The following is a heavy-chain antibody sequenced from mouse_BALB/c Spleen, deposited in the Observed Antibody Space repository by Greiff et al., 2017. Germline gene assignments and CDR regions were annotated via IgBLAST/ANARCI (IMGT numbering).Heavy chain of an antibody. Sequence: DVMLVESGGGLVKPGGSLKLSCAASGFTFSDYYMYWVRQTPEKRLEWVATISDGGSYTYYPDSVKGRFTISRDNAKNNLYLQMSSLKSEDTAMYYCARGYDYYYAMDYWGQGTSVTVSS. CDR3: ARGYDYYYAMDY. V-gene: IGHV5-4*02. CDR1: GFTFSDYY. CDR2: ISDGGSYT. J-gene: IGHJ4*01. D-gene: IGHD2-4*01.